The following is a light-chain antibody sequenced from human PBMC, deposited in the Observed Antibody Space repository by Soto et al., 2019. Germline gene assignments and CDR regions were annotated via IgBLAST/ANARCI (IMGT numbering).Light chain of an antibody. Sequence: DIQMTQSPSSLSASVGDKVTITCRASQDVSIWLAWFQQKPGEAPKLLIYGASSLQSGVPSRFSGTGSGTDFTLTINSLQPEDFATYYCLQAKSFSRTFGGGTKVDIK. CDR2: GAS. J-gene: IGKJ4*01. V-gene: IGKV1-12*01. CDR1: QDVSIW. CDR3: LQAKSFSRT.